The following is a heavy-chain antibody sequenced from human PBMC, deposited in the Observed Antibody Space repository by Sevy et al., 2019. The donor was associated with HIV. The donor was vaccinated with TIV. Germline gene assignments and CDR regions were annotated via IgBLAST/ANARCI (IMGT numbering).Heavy chain of an antibody. CDR2: ISYDGSNK. Sequence: GESLKISCAASGFTFNSYGMHWVRQAPGKGLEWVAVISYDGSNKYYGDSVKGRFTISRDNSKNTVYLQMNSLRPEDTAVYYCAKDRRYRSGWYAGGAYFALDVWGQGTTVTVSS. CDR3: AKDRRYRSGWYAGGAYFALDV. CDR1: GFTFNSYG. J-gene: IGHJ6*02. D-gene: IGHD6-19*01. V-gene: IGHV3-30*18.